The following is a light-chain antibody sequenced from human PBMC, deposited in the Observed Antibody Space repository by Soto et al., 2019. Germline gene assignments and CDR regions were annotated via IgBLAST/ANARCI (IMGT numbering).Light chain of an antibody. Sequence: EIGVTKSPTTLSLSPGERATLSCRASQYVSSFLAWYQQKAGQAPRLLIYDASHRATGIPARFSGSGSGTDFTLTINSLEPEDFALYYCQQRYNWPPTFGQGTKVDIK. V-gene: IGKV3-11*01. CDR2: DAS. J-gene: IGKJ1*01. CDR3: QQRYNWPPT. CDR1: QYVSSF.